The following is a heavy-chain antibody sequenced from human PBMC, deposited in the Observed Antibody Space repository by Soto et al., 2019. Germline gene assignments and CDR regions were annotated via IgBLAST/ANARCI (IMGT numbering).Heavy chain of an antibody. Sequence: SETLSLTCGVYGGSFSGYYWSWIRQPPGKGLEWIGEINHSGSTKYNPSLKSRVTISVDTSKNQFSLKLSSVTAADTAVYYCARGFNQERASSFFYYYYGLDVWGQGTPVTVSS. V-gene: IGHV4-34*01. CDR3: ARGFNQERASSFFYYYYGLDV. CDR2: INHSGST. J-gene: IGHJ6*02. D-gene: IGHD3-3*02. CDR1: GGSFSGYY.